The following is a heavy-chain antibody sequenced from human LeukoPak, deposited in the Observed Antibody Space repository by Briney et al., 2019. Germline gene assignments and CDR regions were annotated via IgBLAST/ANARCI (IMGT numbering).Heavy chain of an antibody. Sequence: GASVKVSCKTCGYTFTDHFIHWVRQAPGQGLEWMGRVNSNSAVAESEEKFQGRVTVTRDTSIRTVYMELFRLTSDDTAIYYCARDLSSTPHWELDYWGQGTLVTVSS. CDR1: GYTFTDHF. CDR3: ARDLSSTPHWELDY. V-gene: IGHV1-2*06. D-gene: IGHD7-27*01. CDR2: VNSNSAVA. J-gene: IGHJ4*02.